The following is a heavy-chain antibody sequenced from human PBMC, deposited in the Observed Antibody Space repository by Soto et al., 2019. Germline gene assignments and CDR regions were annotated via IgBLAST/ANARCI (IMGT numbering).Heavy chain of an antibody. CDR3: ARSIVVVTALDY. Sequence: GASVKVSCKASGYTFTSYAMHWVRQAPGQRLEWMGWINAGNGNTKYSQKFQGRVTITRDTSASTAYMELSSLRSEDTAVYYCARSIVVVTALDYWGQGTLVNVS. J-gene: IGHJ4*02. V-gene: IGHV1-3*01. D-gene: IGHD2-21*02. CDR2: INAGNGNT. CDR1: GYTFTSYA.